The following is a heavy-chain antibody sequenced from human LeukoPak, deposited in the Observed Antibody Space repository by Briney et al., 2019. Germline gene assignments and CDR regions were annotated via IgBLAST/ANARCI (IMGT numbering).Heavy chain of an antibody. V-gene: IGHV3-23*01. CDR1: GFTFSSYA. CDR2: ISGSGGST. D-gene: IGHD2-15*01. CDR3: ARIAPPYCSGGSCTRAYYYGMDV. J-gene: IGHJ6*02. Sequence: PGGSLRLSCAASGFTFSSYAMSWVRQAPGKGLEWVSAISGSGGSTYYADSVKGRFTISRDNSKNTLYLQMNSLRAEDTAVYYCARIAPPYCSGGSCTRAYYYGMDVWGQGTTVTISS.